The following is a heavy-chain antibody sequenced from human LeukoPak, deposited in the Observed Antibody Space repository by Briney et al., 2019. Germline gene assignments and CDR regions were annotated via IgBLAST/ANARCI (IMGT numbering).Heavy chain of an antibody. CDR3: ARDDPSPGYSSGWPYFDY. Sequence: PGGSLRLSCAASGFAFSSYAMSWVRQAPGKGLEWVSAISGSGGTPYYADSVKGRFTISRDNAKNSLYLQMNSLRAEDTAVYYCARDDPSPGYSSGWPYFDYWGQGTLVTVSS. CDR1: GFAFSSYA. J-gene: IGHJ4*02. D-gene: IGHD6-19*01. CDR2: ISGSGGTP. V-gene: IGHV3-23*01.